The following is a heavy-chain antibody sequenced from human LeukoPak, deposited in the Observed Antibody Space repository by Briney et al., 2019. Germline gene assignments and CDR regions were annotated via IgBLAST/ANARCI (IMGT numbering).Heavy chain of an antibody. CDR3: ARNYDFWSGYSNHYYYMDV. Sequence: ASVKVSCKASGYTFTSYDINWVRQATGQGLEWMGWMNPNSGNTGYAQKFQGRVTMTRNTSISTAYMELSSLRSEDTAVYYCARNYDFWSGYSNHYYYMDVWGKGTTVTVSS. CDR2: MNPNSGNT. J-gene: IGHJ6*03. D-gene: IGHD3-3*01. V-gene: IGHV1-8*01. CDR1: GYTFTSYD.